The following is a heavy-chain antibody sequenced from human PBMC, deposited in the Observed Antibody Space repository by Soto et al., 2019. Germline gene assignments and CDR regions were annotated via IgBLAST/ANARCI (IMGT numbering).Heavy chain of an antibody. D-gene: IGHD2-2*01. CDR2: INHSGST. V-gene: IGHV4-34*01. CDR3: GRASPTDY. Sequence: PSETLSLTCAVYGGCFSGYYWSWIRQPPGKGLEWIGEINHSGSTNYNPSLKSRVTISVDTSKNQFSLKLSSVTAADTAVYYCGRASPTDYWGQGTLVTVSS. J-gene: IGHJ4*02. CDR1: GGCFSGYY.